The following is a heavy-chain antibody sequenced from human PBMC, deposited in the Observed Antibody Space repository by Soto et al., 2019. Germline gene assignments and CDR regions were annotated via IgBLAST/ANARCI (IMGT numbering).Heavy chain of an antibody. CDR1: GGPISSSNW. D-gene: IGHD5-18*01. CDR2: IYHSGST. V-gene: IGHV4-4*02. J-gene: IGHJ6*02. CDR3: ARDRWDTAMVLDVNGMDV. Sequence: QVQLQESGPGLVKPSGTLSLTCAVSGGPISSSNWWSWVRQPPGKGLEWIGEIYHSGSTNYNPSLKSRVTISVDKSKNQFSLKLSSVTAADTAVYYCARDRWDTAMVLDVNGMDVWGQGTTVTVSS.